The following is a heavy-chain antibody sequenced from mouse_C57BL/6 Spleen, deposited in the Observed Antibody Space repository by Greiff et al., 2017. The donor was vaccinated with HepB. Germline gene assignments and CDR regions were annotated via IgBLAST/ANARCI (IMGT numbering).Heavy chain of an antibody. D-gene: IGHD1-1*01. CDR2: IDPENGDT. Sequence: EVQLQQSGAELVRPGASVKLSCTASGFNIKDDYMHWVKQRPEQGLEWIGWIDPENGDTEYASKFQGKATITADTSSNTAYLQLSSLTSADTAVCYCTDYGSPSVAYWGQGTLVTDSA. J-gene: IGHJ3*01. V-gene: IGHV14-4*01. CDR1: GFNIKDDY. CDR3: TDYGSPSVAY.